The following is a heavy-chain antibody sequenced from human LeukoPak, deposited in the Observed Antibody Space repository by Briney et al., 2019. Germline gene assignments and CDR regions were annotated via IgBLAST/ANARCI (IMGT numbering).Heavy chain of an antibody. D-gene: IGHD2-2*01. Sequence: GALRLSCAASGFTFSSYGMHWVRQAPGKGLEWAAVISYDGSNKYYADSVKGRFTISRDNSKNTLYLQMNSLRAEDTAVYYCAKDLGYCSSTSCLNGPLDYWGQGTLVTVSS. J-gene: IGHJ4*02. V-gene: IGHV3-30*18. CDR3: AKDLGYCSSTSCLNGPLDY. CDR1: GFTFSSYG. CDR2: ISYDGSNK.